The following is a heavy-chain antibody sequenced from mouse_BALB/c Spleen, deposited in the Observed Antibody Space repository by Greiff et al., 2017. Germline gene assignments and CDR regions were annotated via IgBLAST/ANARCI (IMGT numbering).Heavy chain of an antibody. Sequence: EVQLQESGPSLVKPSQTLSLTCSVTGDSITSGYWNWIRKFPGNKLEYMGYISYSGSTYYNPSLKSRISITRDTSKNQYYLQLNSVTTEDTATYYCARLGYDFYYAMDYWGQGTSVTVSS. V-gene: IGHV3-8*02. CDR1: GDSITSGY. D-gene: IGHD2-10*02. CDR3: ARLGYDFYYAMDY. CDR2: ISYSGST. J-gene: IGHJ4*01.